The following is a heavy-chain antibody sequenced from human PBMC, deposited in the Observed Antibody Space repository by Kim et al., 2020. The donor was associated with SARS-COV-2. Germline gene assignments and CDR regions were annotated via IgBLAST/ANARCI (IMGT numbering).Heavy chain of an antibody. V-gene: IGHV3-21*04. CDR1: GFTFSSYS. Sequence: GGSLRLSCAASGFTFSSYSMNWVRQAPGKGLEWVSSISSSSSYIYYADSVKGRFTISRDNAKNSLYLQMNSLRAEDTAVYYCARSSREYQLLWGYWGQGTLVTVSS. CDR2: ISSSSSYI. J-gene: IGHJ4*02. D-gene: IGHD2-2*01. CDR3: ARSSREYQLLWGY.